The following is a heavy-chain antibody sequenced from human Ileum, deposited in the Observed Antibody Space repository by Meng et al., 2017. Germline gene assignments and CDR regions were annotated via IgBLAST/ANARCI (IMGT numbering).Heavy chain of an antibody. Sequence: QVLLQESGPGLVKPSETLFLTCSVSGDSLIAYNWNWMRQAPGKGLEWLGYVYDGEAPNYNPSLQSRLTISMDKSANQFSLRLNSVTAADTAVYYCARQTATYPSNWFDPWGQGILVTVSS. CDR2: VYDGEAP. CDR1: GDSLIAYN. D-gene: IGHD2-21*02. J-gene: IGHJ5*02. CDR3: ARQTATYPSNWFDP. V-gene: IGHV4-59*08.